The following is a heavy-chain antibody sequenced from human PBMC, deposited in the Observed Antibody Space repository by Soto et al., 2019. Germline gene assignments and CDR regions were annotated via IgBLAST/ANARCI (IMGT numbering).Heavy chain of an antibody. J-gene: IGHJ2*01. V-gene: IGHV4-39*01. CDR3: ARHPAPYYGSGSYWYFDL. CDR2: IYYSGST. Sequence: SETLSLTCTVSGGSISSSSYYWGWIRQPPGKGLEWIGSIYYSGSTYYNPSLKSRVTISVDTSKNQFSLKLSSVTAADTAVYYCARHPAPYYGSGSYWYFDLWGRGTLVTVSS. CDR1: GGSISSSSYY. D-gene: IGHD3-10*01.